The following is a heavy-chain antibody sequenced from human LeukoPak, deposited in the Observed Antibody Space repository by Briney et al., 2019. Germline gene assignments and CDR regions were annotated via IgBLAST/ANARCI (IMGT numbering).Heavy chain of an antibody. J-gene: IGHJ3*02. Sequence: LPGGSLRLSCAASGFTFSSYWMSWVRQAPGKGLEWVANIKQDGSEKYYVDSVKGRFTISGDNAKNPLYLQMNSLRAEDTAVYYCASSYDYDAFDIWGQGTMVTVSS. CDR3: ASSYDYDAFDI. CDR1: GFTFSSYW. D-gene: IGHD5-12*01. V-gene: IGHV3-7*01. CDR2: IKQDGSEK.